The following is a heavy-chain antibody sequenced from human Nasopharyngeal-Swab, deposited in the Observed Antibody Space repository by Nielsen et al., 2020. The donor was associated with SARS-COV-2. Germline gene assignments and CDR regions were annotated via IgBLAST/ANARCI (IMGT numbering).Heavy chain of an antibody. CDR3: ARRPGDGMDV. D-gene: IGHD3-10*01. CDR2: ISYDGSNK. V-gene: IGHV3-30-3*01. Sequence: WIRQPPGKGLEWVAVISYDGSNKYYADSVKGRFTISRDNSKNTLYLQMNSLRAEDTAVYYCARRPGDGMDVWGQGTTVTVSS. J-gene: IGHJ6*02.